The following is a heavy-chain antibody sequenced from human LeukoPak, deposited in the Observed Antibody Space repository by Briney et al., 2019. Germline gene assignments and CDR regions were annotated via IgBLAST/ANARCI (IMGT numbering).Heavy chain of an antibody. J-gene: IGHJ4*02. CDR3: ARDSRMYSSGWYPY. V-gene: IGHV4-34*01. CDR1: GGSFSRYY. CDR2: INHSGSI. D-gene: IGHD6-19*01. Sequence: SETLSLTCAVYGGSFSRYYWSWIRQPPGKGLEWIGEINHSGSINYNPSLKSRVTISVDTSKNQFSLKLSSVTAADTAVYYCARDSRMYSSGWYPYWGQGTLVTVSS.